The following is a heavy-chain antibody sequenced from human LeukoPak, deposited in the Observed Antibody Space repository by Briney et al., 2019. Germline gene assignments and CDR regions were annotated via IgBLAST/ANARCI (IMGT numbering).Heavy chain of an antibody. CDR3: ARSDHYYYYYMDV. V-gene: IGHV1-2*02. Sequence: GASVKVSCKASGYTFTGYYMHWMRQAPGQGLEWMGWINPNSGGTNYAQKFQDRVTMTRDTSISTAYMELSRLRSDDTAVYYCARSDHYYYYYMDVWGKGTTVTVSS. CDR2: INPNSGGT. J-gene: IGHJ6*03. CDR1: GYTFTGYY.